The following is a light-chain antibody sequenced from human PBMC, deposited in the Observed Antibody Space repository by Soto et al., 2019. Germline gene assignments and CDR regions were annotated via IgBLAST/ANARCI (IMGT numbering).Light chain of an antibody. CDR1: QSVSISS. CDR2: SAS. V-gene: IGKV3-20*01. J-gene: IGKJ2*01. CDR3: QQYGSSSYT. Sequence: EIVLTQSPGTLSLSPGERATLSCRASQSVSISSLAWYQQKPGQAPRLLIYSASSRATGIPDRFSGSGSGTDFTLTLSRLEPEDFAEYYCQQYGSSSYTFGQGTNLEIK.